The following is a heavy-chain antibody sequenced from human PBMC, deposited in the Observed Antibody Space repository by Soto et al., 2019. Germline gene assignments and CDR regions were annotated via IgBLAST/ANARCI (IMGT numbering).Heavy chain of an antibody. J-gene: IGHJ6*02. CDR3: ARAGGGEYYYGMDV. Sequence: ASVKVSCKASGYTFTSYGISWVRQAPGQGLEWMGWISAYNGNTNYAQKLQGRDTMTTDTSTSTAYMELRSLRSDDTAVYYCARAGGGEYYYGMDVWGQGTTVTVSS. CDR2: ISAYNGNT. D-gene: IGHD3-16*01. CDR1: GYTFTSYG. V-gene: IGHV1-18*01.